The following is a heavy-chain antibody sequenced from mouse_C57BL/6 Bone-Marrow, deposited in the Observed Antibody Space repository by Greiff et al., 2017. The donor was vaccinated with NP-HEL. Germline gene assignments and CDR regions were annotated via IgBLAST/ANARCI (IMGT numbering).Heavy chain of an antibody. CDR1: GYTFTSYW. D-gene: IGHD1-1*01. Sequence: QVQLQQSGAELVRPGSSVKLSCKASGYTFTSYWMHWVKQRPIQGLEWIGNIDPSDSETHYNQKFKDKATLTVDKSSSTAYMQLSSLTSEDSAVYYCASPYYYGSSYWYFDVWGTGTTVTVSS. CDR2: IDPSDSET. CDR3: ASPYYYGSSYWYFDV. V-gene: IGHV1-52*01. J-gene: IGHJ1*03.